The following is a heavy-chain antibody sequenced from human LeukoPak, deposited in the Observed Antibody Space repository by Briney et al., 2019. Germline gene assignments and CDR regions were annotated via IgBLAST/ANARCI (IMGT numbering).Heavy chain of an antibody. J-gene: IGHJ6*03. CDR2: IYYSGST. V-gene: IGHV4-39*01. CDR3: ATTTLTLGYYSYYMDV. D-gene: IGHD4-17*01. Sequence: SETLSLTCALSGGSISTSSYYWGWIRQPPGEGLEWIGRIYYSGSTYYNPSLKSRVPISVDTSKNQFSLKLNSVTAADTAVYYCATTTLTLGYYSYYMDVWDRGNTATVSS. CDR1: GGSISTSSYY.